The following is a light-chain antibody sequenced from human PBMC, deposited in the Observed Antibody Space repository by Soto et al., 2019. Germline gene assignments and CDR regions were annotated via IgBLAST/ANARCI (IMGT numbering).Light chain of an antibody. CDR3: QQYSTSAT. Sequence: DIQLTQSPSTLSAAVGDSVTITCRASQNIRNLLDWYQKTPENAPKPLIYDASTLKTGVPSCFSGSGAGSEFNVTITGLQPDDFATYFCQQYSTSATFGQGTPVEMK. CDR2: DAS. CDR1: QNIRNL. V-gene: IGKV1-5*01. J-gene: IGKJ5*01.